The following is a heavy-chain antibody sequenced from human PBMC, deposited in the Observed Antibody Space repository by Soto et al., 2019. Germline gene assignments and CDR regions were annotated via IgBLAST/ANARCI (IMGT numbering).Heavy chain of an antibody. CDR1: GVTFSSYA. V-gene: IGHV3-23*01. Sequence: GGSLRLSCAASGVTFSSYAMSWVRQAPGEGLEWVSAISGSGGSTYYADSVKGRFTISRDNSKNTLYLQMNSLRAEDTAVYYCAKEGGYQLPNYYGMDVWGQGTTVTVSS. CDR2: ISGSGGST. J-gene: IGHJ6*02. D-gene: IGHD2-2*01. CDR3: AKEGGYQLPNYYGMDV.